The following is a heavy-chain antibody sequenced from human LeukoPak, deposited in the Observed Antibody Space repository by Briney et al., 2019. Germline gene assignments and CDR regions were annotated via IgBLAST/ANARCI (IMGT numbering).Heavy chain of an antibody. CDR2: IHHSGST. CDR1: GFSIRSGFY. V-gene: IGHV4-38-2*02. CDR3: ASDAPGLLGY. D-gene: IGHD2-15*01. Sequence: SETLSLTCTVSGFSIRSGFYWGWIRQSPGKGLGWIGNIHHSGSTYYNPSLKSRVTISVDTSKNQFSLKLNSATATDTAVYYCASDAPGLLGYWGQGTLVTVSS. J-gene: IGHJ4*02.